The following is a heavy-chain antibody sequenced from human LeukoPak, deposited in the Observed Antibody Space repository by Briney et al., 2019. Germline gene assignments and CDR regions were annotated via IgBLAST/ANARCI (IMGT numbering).Heavy chain of an antibody. CDR2: ISGSGGST. CDR1: GFTFSSYA. Sequence: GGSLRLSCAASGFTFSSYAMSWVRQAPGKGLEWVSAISGSGGSTYYADSVKGRFTISRDNSKNTLHLQMNSLRAEDTAVYYCAKEAGAYYYGSGSYYVKYYGMDVWGKGTTVTVSS. J-gene: IGHJ6*04. CDR3: AKEAGAYYYGSGSYYVKYYGMDV. V-gene: IGHV3-23*01. D-gene: IGHD3-10*01.